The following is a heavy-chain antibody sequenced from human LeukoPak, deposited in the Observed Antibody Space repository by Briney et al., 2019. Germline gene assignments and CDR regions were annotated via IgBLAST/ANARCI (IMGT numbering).Heavy chain of an antibody. CDR1: GGSINNYY. J-gene: IGHJ5*02. D-gene: IGHD6-19*01. Sequence: SETLSLTCTVSGGSINNYYWTWIRQPPGKGLEWIGYIYYSGSTNYNPSLRSRVTVSLDTSKKQFSLNLSSVTAADTAIYYCARAEEAYSSAWYTSSWFDPWGQGTLVTVSS. CDR2: IYYSGST. V-gene: IGHV4-59*01. CDR3: ARAEEAYSSAWYTSSWFDP.